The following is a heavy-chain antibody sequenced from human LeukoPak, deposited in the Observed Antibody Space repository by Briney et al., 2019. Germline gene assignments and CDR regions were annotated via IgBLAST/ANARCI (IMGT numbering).Heavy chain of an antibody. Sequence: GGSLRLSCAASGFTFSSYSMNWVRQARGKGVEWGSSISSSSSYIYYADSVKDRFTISRDNAKNSLYLQMNTLRAEDTAVYYCARDLSSSGWRRGFDYWGQGTLVTVSS. V-gene: IGHV3-21*01. J-gene: IGHJ4*02. D-gene: IGHD6-19*01. CDR2: ISSSSSYI. CDR3: ARDLSSSGWRRGFDY. CDR1: GFTFSSYS.